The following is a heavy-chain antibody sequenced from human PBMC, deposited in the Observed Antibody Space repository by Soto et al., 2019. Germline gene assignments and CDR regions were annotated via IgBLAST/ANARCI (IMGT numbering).Heavy chain of an antibody. CDR1: CGSIISSSYY. D-gene: IGHD6-13*01. CDR2: IYYSGST. CDR3: ARYRREAVAGYTLDN. V-gene: IGHV4-39*07. J-gene: IGHJ4*02. Sequence: PSETLSLTCTFSCGSIISSSYYWGWIRQPPGKGLEWIGSIYYSGSTYYNPSLKSRVTISVDTSKNQFSLKVNSMTAADTAVYYCARYRREAVAGYTLDNWGQGILVTVSS.